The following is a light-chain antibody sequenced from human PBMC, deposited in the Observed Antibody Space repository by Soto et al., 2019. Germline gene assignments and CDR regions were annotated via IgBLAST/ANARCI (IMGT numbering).Light chain of an antibody. CDR3: SGSDDILDGPV. V-gene: IGLV1-47*01. J-gene: IGLJ2*01. CDR1: SSNIGSNY. CDR2: RND. Sequence: QSVLTQPPSASGTPGQRVSISCSGSSSNIGSNYIYWYQRVPGTAPTLLIYRNDQRPSGVPDRFSGSKSGTSASLAISGLRSEDEADYFCSGSDDILDGPVFGGGTQLTVL.